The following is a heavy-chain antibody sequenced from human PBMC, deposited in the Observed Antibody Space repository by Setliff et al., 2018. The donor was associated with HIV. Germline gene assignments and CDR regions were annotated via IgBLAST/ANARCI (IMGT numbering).Heavy chain of an antibody. CDR2: FDPEDGET. J-gene: IGHJ4*02. CDR1: GFTLREVS. CDR3: AIDMVGGWLRPMPDF. Sequence: ASVKVSCKVSGFTLREVSMHWVRQAPGKGLEWMGYFDPEDGETVYAQKFQGRVTMTEDTSTDTAHMELSGLRSEDTAVYHCAIDMVGGWLRPMPDFWGQGALVTV. D-gene: IGHD2-2*01. V-gene: IGHV1-24*01.